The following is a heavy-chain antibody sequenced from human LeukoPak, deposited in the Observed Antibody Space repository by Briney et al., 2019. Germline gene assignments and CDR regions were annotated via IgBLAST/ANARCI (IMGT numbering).Heavy chain of an antibody. V-gene: IGHV4-4*07. J-gene: IGHJ4*02. CDR1: GGSINSYY. Sequence: SETLSLTCTVSGGSINSYYWSWIRQPAGKGLEWIGRIYNNENTNYNPSLKSRVTMSVDTSKNQFSLKLSSVTAADTAMYYCAHLGSLAWGQGTLVTVSS. D-gene: IGHD3-10*01. CDR2: IYNNENT. CDR3: AHLGSLA.